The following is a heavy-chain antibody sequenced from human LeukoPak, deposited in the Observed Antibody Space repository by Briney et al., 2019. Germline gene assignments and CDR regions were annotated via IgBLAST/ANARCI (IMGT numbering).Heavy chain of an antibody. CDR1: GFTFSSYA. J-gene: IGHJ4*02. CDR3: AKADNIVVVPAASLDY. Sequence: GGSLRLSCAASGFTFSSYAMSWVRQAPGKGLEWVSAISGSGGSTYYADSVKGRFTISRDNSKNTLYLQMNSLRAEDTAVYYCAKADNIVVVPAASLDYWGQGTLVTVSS. CDR2: ISGSGGST. V-gene: IGHV3-23*01. D-gene: IGHD2-2*01.